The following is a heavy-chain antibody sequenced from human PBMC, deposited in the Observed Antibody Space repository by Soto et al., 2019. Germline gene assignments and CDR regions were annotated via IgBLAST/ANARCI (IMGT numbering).Heavy chain of an antibody. CDR3: ARGRGYCISTTCYWFDP. V-gene: IGHV1-18*01. CDR2: ISAYNGNT. J-gene: IGHJ5*02. D-gene: IGHD2-2*01. Sequence: QVQLVQSGAEVKKPGASVKVTCKASGYTFTSYGSSWVRQAPGQGLEWMGWISAYNGNTNYAQKLQGRVTMTTDTSTSSAYMELRSLRSDDTAVYYCARGRGYCISTTCYWFDPWGQGTLVTVSS. CDR1: GYTFTSYG.